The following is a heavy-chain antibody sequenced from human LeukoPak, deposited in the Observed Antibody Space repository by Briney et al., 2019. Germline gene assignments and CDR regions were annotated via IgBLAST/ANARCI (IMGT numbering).Heavy chain of an antibody. V-gene: IGHV3-23*01. J-gene: IGHJ3*02. CDR1: GFTFSSYA. CDR3: AKDLIRGYSGYVYAFDI. CDR2: ISGSGGST. D-gene: IGHD5-12*01. Sequence: GGSLRLSCAASGFTFSSYAMSWVRQAPGKGLEWVSAISGSGGSTYYADSVKGRFTISRDNSKNTLYLQMNSLRAEDTAVHYCAKDLIRGYSGYVYAFDIWGQGTMVTVSS.